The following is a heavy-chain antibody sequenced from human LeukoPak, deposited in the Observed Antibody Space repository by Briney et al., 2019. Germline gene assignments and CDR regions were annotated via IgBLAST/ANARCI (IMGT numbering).Heavy chain of an antibody. CDR1: GYSFTNYW. J-gene: IGHJ5*02. CDR3: ARGGYCSGGSCLYRTYNWFDP. D-gene: IGHD2-15*01. Sequence: GESLKISCKGSGYSFTNYWIGWVRQMPGKGLEWVGLIYPGESDIRYSPSFQGQVTISADKSISTAYLQWSSLKASDTAMYYCARGGYCSGGSCLYRTYNWFDPWGQGTLVTVSS. CDR2: IYPGESDI. V-gene: IGHV5-51*01.